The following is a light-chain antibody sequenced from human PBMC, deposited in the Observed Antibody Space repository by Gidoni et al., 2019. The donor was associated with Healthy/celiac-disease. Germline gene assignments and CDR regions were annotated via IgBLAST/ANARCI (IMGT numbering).Light chain of an antibody. Sequence: EIVMTQSPATLSVSPGERATLSCRASQSVSSNLAWYQQKPGQAPRPLIYGASTRATGIPARFSGSGSGTEFTLTISSLQSEDFAVYYCQQYNNWPRTFGLGTKVEIK. V-gene: IGKV3-15*01. CDR2: GAS. CDR3: QQYNNWPRT. J-gene: IGKJ1*01. CDR1: QSVSSN.